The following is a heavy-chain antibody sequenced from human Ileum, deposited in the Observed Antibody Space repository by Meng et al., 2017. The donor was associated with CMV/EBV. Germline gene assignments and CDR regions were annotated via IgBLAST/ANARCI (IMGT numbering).Heavy chain of an antibody. D-gene: IGHD2-2*01. CDR3: AGQRKEHCSGTGCPLDY. J-gene: IGHJ4*02. V-gene: IGHV4-59*01. Sequence: ESLKISCAASGFTFSSYAMHWVRQPPGKGLEWIGYVYFSGSTNYNPSLKSRVTISVDTPKNKFSLKLSSVTAADTAVYYCAGQRKEHCSGTGCPLDYWGQGALVTVSS. CDR1: GFTFSSYA. CDR2: VYFSGST.